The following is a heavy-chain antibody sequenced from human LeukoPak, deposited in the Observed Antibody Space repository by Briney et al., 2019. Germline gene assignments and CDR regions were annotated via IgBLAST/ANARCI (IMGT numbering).Heavy chain of an antibody. J-gene: IGHJ3*02. V-gene: IGHV1-2*02. CDR1: GYTFTGYY. D-gene: IGHD3-3*01. CDR3: ARAPDFWGGYYTGRAFDI. Sequence: ASVKVSCKASGYTFTGYYVHWVRQAPGQGLEWMGWINPNSGGTNYAQKFQGRVTMTRDTSISTAYMELSRLRSDDTAVYYCARAPDFWGGYYTGRAFDIWGQGTMVTVSS. CDR2: INPNSGGT.